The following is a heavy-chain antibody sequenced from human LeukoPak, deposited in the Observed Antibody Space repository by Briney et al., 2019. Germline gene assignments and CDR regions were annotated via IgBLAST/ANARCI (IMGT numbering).Heavy chain of an antibody. CDR3: AGSSLNTEDAFDI. CDR1: GGSISSYY. V-gene: IGHV4-59*01. Sequence: SETLSLNCTVSGGSISSYYWSWIRQPPGKGLEWIGYIYYSGSTNYNPSLKSRVTISVDTSKNQFSLKLSSVTAADTAVYYCAGSSLNTEDAFDIWGQGTMVTVSS. J-gene: IGHJ3*02. CDR2: IYYSGST.